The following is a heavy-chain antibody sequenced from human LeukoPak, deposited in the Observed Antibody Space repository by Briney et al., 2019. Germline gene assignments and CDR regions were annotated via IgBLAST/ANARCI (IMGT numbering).Heavy chain of an antibody. Sequence: PGGSLRFSCAASGFTFSSYWMHWVRQAPGKGLVWVSRINSDGSSTSYADSVKGRFTISRDNAKNTLYLQMNSLRAEDTAVYYCARQLGYCSSTSCYAGLDYWGQGTLVTVSS. J-gene: IGHJ4*02. CDR2: INSDGSST. D-gene: IGHD2-2*01. CDR3: ARQLGYCSSTSCYAGLDY. V-gene: IGHV3-74*01. CDR1: GFTFSSYW.